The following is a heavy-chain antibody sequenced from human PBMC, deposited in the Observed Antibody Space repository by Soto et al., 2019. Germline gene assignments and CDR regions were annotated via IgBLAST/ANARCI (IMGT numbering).Heavy chain of an antibody. CDR2: IYYSGST. CDR3: ARDSDGDSNYYYYYYMDV. V-gene: IGHV4-59*01. J-gene: IGHJ6*03. D-gene: IGHD4-17*01. CDR1: GGSISSYY. Sequence: PSETLSLTCTVSGGSISSYYWSWIRQPPGKGLEWIGYIYYSGSTNYNPSLKSRVTISVDTSKNQFSLKLSSVTAADKTMKYSARDSDGDSNYYYYYYMDVWGKGTTVTVSS.